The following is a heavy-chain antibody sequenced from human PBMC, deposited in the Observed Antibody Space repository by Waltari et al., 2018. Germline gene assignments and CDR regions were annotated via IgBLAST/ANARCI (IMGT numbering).Heavy chain of an antibody. J-gene: IGHJ4*02. CDR3: ARHKYGDYVLNPENFDY. CDR1: GYSISSGYY. D-gene: IGHD4-17*01. CDR2: IYHSGST. V-gene: IGHV4-38-2*01. Sequence: QVQLQESGPGLVKPSETLSLTCAVSGYSISSGYYWGWIRQPPGKGLEWIGSIYHSGSTYYNPSLKSRVTISVDTSKNQFSLKLSSVTAADTAVYYCARHKYGDYVLNPENFDYWGQGTLVTVSS.